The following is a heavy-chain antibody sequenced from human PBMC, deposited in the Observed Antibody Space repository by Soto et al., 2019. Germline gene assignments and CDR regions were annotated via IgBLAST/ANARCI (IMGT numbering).Heavy chain of an antibody. CDR2: ISWNSGSI. Sequence: PGGSLRLSCAASGFTFDDYAMHWVRQAPGKGLEWVSGISWNSGSIGYADSVKGRFTISRDNAKNSLYLQMNSLRAEDTALYYCARGGLQQQLVNPIDYWGQGTLVTVSS. V-gene: IGHV3-9*01. CDR1: GFTFDDYA. CDR3: ARGGLQQQLVNPIDY. D-gene: IGHD6-13*01. J-gene: IGHJ4*02.